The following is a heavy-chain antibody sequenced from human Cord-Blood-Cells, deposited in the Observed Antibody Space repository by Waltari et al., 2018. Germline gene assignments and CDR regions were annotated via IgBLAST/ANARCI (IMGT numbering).Heavy chain of an antibody. D-gene: IGHD1-26*01. J-gene: IGHJ3*02. CDR2: INPNSGGT. Sequence: QVQLVRSGAEVKKPGASVKVSCKASGYNFTGYYMHWVRQAPGQGLEWMGWINPNSGGTNYAQKFQGWVTMTRDTSISTAYMELSRLRSDDTAVYYCARDSGSYFSAFDIWGQGTMVTVSS. CDR3: ARDSGSYFSAFDI. CDR1: GYNFTGYY. V-gene: IGHV1-2*04.